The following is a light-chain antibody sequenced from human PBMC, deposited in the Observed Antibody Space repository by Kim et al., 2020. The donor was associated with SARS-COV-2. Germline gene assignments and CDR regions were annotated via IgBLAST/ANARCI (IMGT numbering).Light chain of an antibody. J-gene: IGKJ2*01. CDR3: HQCYRYST. CDR1: QSIGTS. Sequence: LTTCIGDRLTNTCRASQSIGTSLAWCQQKSGKAPKVLIYKASSLESGVPARCSGSGYGTEFTLTISSLQPDDFATYYCHQCYRYSTFGQGTKLEI. CDR2: KAS. V-gene: IGKV1-5*03.